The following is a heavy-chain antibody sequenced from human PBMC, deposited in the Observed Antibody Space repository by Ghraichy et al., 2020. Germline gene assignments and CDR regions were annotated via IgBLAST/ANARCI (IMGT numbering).Heavy chain of an antibody. V-gene: IGHV4-61*02. CDR3: AGDFWSGHGRFDP. CDR2: IYTSGST. Sequence: SETLSLTCTVSGGSISSGSYYWSWIRQPAGKGLEWIGRIYTSGSTNYNPSLKSRVTISVDTSKNQFSLKLSSVTAADTAVYYCAGDFWSGHGRFDPWGQGTLVTVSS. J-gene: IGHJ5*02. D-gene: IGHD3-3*01. CDR1: GGSISSGSYY.